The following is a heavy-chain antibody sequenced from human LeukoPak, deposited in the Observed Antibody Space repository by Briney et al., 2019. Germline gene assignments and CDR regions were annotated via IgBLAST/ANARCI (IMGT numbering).Heavy chain of an antibody. Sequence: GGSLRLSCAASGFTFSSYAMSWVRQAPGKGLEWVSGISGSGGATNYADSVKGRFTISRDNSKNTLYLQMNSLRAEVTAVYYCGGVRIQHWGQGTLVTVSS. CDR1: GFTFSSYA. CDR2: ISGSGGAT. J-gene: IGHJ1*01. V-gene: IGHV3-23*01. D-gene: IGHD1-26*01. CDR3: GGVRIQH.